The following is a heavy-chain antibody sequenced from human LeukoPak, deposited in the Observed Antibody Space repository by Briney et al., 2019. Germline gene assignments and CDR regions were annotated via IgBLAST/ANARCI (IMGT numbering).Heavy chain of an antibody. Sequence: GGSLRLSCAASGFTFSSYWMHWVRQAPGKGLVWVSRINSDGSSTSYADSVKGRFTISRHNAKNTLYLQMNSLRAEDTAVYYCAPRPTVAVAGTFNWGQGTLVTVSS. CDR3: APRPTVAVAGTFN. J-gene: IGHJ4*02. CDR2: INSDGSST. CDR1: GFTFSSYW. D-gene: IGHD6-19*01. V-gene: IGHV3-74*01.